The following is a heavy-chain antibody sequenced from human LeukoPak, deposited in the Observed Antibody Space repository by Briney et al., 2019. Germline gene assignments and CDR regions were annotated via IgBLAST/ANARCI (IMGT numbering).Heavy chain of an antibody. V-gene: IGHV3-33*01. CDR1: GFTFSSYG. CDR3: ARDFELSH. J-gene: IGHJ4*02. CDR2: IWYDGSSK. D-gene: IGHD3-16*02. Sequence: AGGSLRLSCAASGFTFSSYGMHWVRQAPGKGLEWVALIWYDGSSKHYADSVRGRFTISRDNSKNTLYLQMNSLRAGDTAVYYCARDFELSHWGQGTLVTVSS.